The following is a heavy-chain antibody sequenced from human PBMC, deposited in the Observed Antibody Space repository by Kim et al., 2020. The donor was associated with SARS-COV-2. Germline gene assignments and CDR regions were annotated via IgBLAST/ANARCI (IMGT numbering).Heavy chain of an antibody. V-gene: IGHV7-4-1*02. Sequence: GNPTYAQGFTGRFVFSLDTSVSTAYLQINSLKADDTAVYYCARDRDSDFWGQGTLVTVSS. CDR3: ARDRDSDF. D-gene: IGHD3-10*01. J-gene: IGHJ4*02. CDR2: GNP.